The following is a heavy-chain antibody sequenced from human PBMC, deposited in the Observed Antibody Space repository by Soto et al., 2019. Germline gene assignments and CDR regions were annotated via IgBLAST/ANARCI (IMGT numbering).Heavy chain of an antibody. CDR3: AKDYIRTSRLGLGDY. D-gene: IGHD2-2*02. CDR1: GFTFSSYG. CDR2: ISYDGSNK. Sequence: SGGSLRLSCAASGFTFSSYGMHWVRQAPGKGLEWVAVISYDGSNKYYADSVKGRFTISRDNSKNTLYLQMNSLRAEDTAVYYCAKDYIRTSRLGLGDYWGQGTLVTVSS. J-gene: IGHJ4*02. V-gene: IGHV3-30*18.